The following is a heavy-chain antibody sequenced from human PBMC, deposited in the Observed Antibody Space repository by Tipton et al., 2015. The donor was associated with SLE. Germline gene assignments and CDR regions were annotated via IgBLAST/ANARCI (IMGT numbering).Heavy chain of an antibody. CDR2: IYFSGYT. Sequence: TLSLTCTVSGGSIVRTPYYWGWIRQSSGKGLEWIGSIYFSGYTYYNPSLESRITISVDTSKNQFSLKLGSVTAADTAVYYCARLSPPGSYYYYYMDVWGKGATVTVSS. CDR1: GGSIVRTPYY. V-gene: IGHV4-39*07. D-gene: IGHD2-21*01. CDR3: ARLSPPGSYYYYYMDV. J-gene: IGHJ6*03.